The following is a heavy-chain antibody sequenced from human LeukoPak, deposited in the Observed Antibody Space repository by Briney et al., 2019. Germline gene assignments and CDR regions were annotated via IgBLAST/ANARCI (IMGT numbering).Heavy chain of an antibody. Sequence: PSETLSLTCTVSGGSISSYYWSWIRQPPGKGLEWIGYIYYSGSTNYNPSLKSRVTISVDTSKNQFSLKLSSVTAADTAVYYCARVVVEMATIDIWGQGTMVTVSS. J-gene: IGHJ3*02. CDR3: ARVVVEMATIDI. CDR2: IYYSGST. D-gene: IGHD5-24*01. V-gene: IGHV4-59*01. CDR1: GGSISSYY.